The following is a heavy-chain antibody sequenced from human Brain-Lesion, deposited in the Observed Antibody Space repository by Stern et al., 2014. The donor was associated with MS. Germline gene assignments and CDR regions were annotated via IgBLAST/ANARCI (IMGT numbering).Heavy chain of an antibody. CDR2: IFNSGST. D-gene: IGHD2-2*01. J-gene: IGHJ6*02. Sequence: VHLVESGPGLVKPSQTLSLSCTVSGGSISSGGYYWSWIRQPAGKGLEWIGRIFNSGSTRYNPSPKSRVPISIDTSKNQFSLRLNSMTAADTAVYYCARGRVVPGFQYYATDVWGQGTTVIVSS. CDR1: GGSISSGGYY. CDR3: ARGRVVPGFQYYATDV. V-gene: IGHV4-61*02.